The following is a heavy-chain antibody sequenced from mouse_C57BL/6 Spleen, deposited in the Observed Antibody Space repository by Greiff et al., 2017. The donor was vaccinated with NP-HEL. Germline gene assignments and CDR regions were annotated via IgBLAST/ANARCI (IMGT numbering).Heavy chain of an antibody. D-gene: IGHD2-3*01. CDR3: TRDGYYGSYFDY. Sequence: VQLQQSGAELVRPGASVTLSCKASGYTFTDYEMHWVKQTPVHGLEWIGAIDPETGGTAYNQKFKGKAILTADKSSSTAYMELRSLTSEDSAVYYCTRDGYYGSYFDYWGQGTTLTVSS. CDR2: IDPETGGT. CDR1: GYTFTDYE. V-gene: IGHV1-15*01. J-gene: IGHJ2*01.